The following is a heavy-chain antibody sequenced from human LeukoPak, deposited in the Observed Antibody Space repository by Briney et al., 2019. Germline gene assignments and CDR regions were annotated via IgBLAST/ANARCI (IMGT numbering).Heavy chain of an antibody. D-gene: IGHD3-10*01. CDR3: ARPRWGGAFDI. J-gene: IGHJ3*02. CDR1: GYTFTSYA. CDR2: INAGNGNT. Sequence: ASVKVSCKASGYTFTSYAMHWVRQAPGQRLEWMGWINAGNGNTKYSQKFQGRVSITRDTSASTAYMELSSLRSEDTAVYYCARPRWGGAFDIWGQGTMVTVSS. V-gene: IGHV1-3*01.